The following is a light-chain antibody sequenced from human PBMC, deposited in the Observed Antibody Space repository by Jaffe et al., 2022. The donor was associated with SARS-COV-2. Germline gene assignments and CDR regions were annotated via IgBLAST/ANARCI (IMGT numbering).Light chain of an antibody. V-gene: IGKV1-33*01. CDR1: QDISTN. Sequence: DIQMTQSPSSLSASVGDRVTITCQASQDISTNLNWFQQKPGEAPKLLIFEASNLETGVPSGFSGSGSAKDFTFTISSLQPEDIATYYCQQYDTLPPTFGGGTKVEIK. CDR3: QQYDTLPPT. J-gene: IGKJ4*01. CDR2: EAS.